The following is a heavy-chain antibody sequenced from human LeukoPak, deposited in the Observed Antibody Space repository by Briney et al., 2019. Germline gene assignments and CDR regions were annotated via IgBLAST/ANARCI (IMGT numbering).Heavy chain of an antibody. D-gene: IGHD5-12*01. CDR2: IYHSGSA. CDR1: GGSISSYY. Sequence: SETLSLTCTVSGGSISSYYSSWIRQPPGKGLEWIGHIYHSGSANYSPSLKSRVTMSADTSKNQFSLKLTSVTAADTAVYYCARGGGGYAFDYWGQGTLVTVSS. V-gene: IGHV4-59*01. CDR3: ARGGGGYAFDY. J-gene: IGHJ4*02.